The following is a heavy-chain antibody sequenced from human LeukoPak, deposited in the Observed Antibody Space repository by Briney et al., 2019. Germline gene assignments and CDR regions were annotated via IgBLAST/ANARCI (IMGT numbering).Heavy chain of an antibody. CDR3: ARPPYYYDSSGQD. CDR2: INHSGGT. D-gene: IGHD3-22*01. CDR1: GGSFSGYY. J-gene: IGHJ4*02. V-gene: IGHV4-34*01. Sequence: SETLSLTCAVYGGSFSGYYWSWIRQPPGKGLEWIGEINHSGGTNYNPSLKSRVTISVDTSKNQFSLKLSSVTAADTAVYYCARPPYYYDSSGQDWGQGTLVTVSS.